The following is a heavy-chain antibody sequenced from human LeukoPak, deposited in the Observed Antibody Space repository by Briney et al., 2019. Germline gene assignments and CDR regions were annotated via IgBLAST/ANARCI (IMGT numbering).Heavy chain of an antibody. CDR3: ARVHHSSSWGTDDC. V-gene: IGHV3-7*01. Sequence: PGGSLRLSCAASGFTFSNYAMTWVRQAPGKGLEWVANIKEDGSETYYVDSVRGRFTISRDNAKNSLYLHMNSLRAEDTAVYFCARVHHSSSWGTDDCWGQGTLVTVSS. CDR1: GFTFSNYA. D-gene: IGHD6-13*01. J-gene: IGHJ4*02. CDR2: IKEDGSET.